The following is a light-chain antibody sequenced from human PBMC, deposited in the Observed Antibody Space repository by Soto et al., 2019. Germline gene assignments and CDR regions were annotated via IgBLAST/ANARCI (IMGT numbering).Light chain of an antibody. J-gene: IGLJ2*01. V-gene: IGLV3-10*01. Sequence: SSELTQPPSVSVSPGQTARITCSGDALPKKNAYWYQQRSGQAPVLVIYGDNKRPSGIPERFSVSSSGTVATLTISGAQGEDEADYFCYSTDSSNSRGVFGGGTKLTVL. CDR2: GDN. CDR1: ALPKKN. CDR3: YSTDSSNSRGV.